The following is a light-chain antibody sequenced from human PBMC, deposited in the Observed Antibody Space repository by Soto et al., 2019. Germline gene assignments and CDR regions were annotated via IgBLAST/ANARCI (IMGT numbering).Light chain of an antibody. Sequence: EIVLTQSPGTLSLSPGERATLSCRASQSVGSSYLAWYQQKPGQAPRLLIYGTSKRATGIPDKFSGSGSGTDFTLTVSRLEPEDFAVFYCQQYGTSPPTFGQGTNLEIK. CDR3: QQYGTSPPT. CDR1: QSVGSSY. J-gene: IGKJ2*01. V-gene: IGKV3-20*01. CDR2: GTS.